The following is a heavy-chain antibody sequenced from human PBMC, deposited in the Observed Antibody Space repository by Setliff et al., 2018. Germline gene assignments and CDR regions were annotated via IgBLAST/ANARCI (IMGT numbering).Heavy chain of an antibody. CDR3: VREGVDTRSSTDYRYYMDV. CDR2: ISSYNGKT. CDR1: GYTFTSYG. Sequence: GASVKVSCKASGYTFTSYGISWLRQAPGQGLEWMGWISSYNGKTNYAQKLQGRVTMTTDTSTSTAYMELRSLRSDDTAVYYCVREGVDTRSSTDYRYYMDVWGKGTTVTVSS. D-gene: IGHD5-18*01. V-gene: IGHV1-18*01. J-gene: IGHJ6*03.